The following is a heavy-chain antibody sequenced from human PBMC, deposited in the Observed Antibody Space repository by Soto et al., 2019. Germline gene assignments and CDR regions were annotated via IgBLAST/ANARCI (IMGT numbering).Heavy chain of an antibody. D-gene: IGHD5-12*01. CDR2: ISSSSSTI. CDR1: GFTFSSYS. Sequence: EVQLVESGGGLVQPGGSLRLSCAASGFTFSSYSMNWVGQAPGKGLGGVSHISSSSSTIYYADSVKGRFTSSRDNAKNTLYMQMNSLRAEDTAVYYCARVYSGYDLLWFDPWGQETLVTVSS. J-gene: IGHJ5*02. CDR3: ARVYSGYDLLWFDP. V-gene: IGHV3-48*01.